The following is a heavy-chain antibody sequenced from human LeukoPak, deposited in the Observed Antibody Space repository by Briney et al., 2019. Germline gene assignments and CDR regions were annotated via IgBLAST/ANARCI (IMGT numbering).Heavy chain of an antibody. CDR1: GFTFSSYE. CDR3: ARVQETYYYDSSGYYDY. D-gene: IGHD3-22*01. V-gene: IGHV3-48*03. Sequence: GGSLRLSCAASGFTFSSYEMNWVHQAPGKGPEWVSYISSSGSTIYYADSVKGRFTISRDNAKNSLYLQMNSLRAEDTAVYYCARVQETYYYDSSGYYDYWGQGTLVTVSS. J-gene: IGHJ4*02. CDR2: ISSSGSTI.